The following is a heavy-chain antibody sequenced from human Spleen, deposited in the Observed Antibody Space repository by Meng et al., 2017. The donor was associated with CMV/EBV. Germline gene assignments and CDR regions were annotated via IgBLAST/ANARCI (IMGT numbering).Heavy chain of an antibody. CDR2: ISSDGNFQ. D-gene: IGHD2-2*01. CDR3: AKILITSWGYFDY. V-gene: IGHV3-30-3*02. CDR1: GFPFRTYA. J-gene: IGHJ4*02. Sequence: GESLKISCAASGFPFRTYAMHWVRQAPGKGREWVAVISSDGNFQHYADSLKGRFTISRDNSKNTLYLQMNSLRVEDTAVYYCAKILITSWGYFDYWGQGTQVTVSS.